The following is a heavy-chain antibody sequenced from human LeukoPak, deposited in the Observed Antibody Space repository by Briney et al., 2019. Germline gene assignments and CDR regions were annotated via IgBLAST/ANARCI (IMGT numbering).Heavy chain of an antibody. V-gene: IGHV1-18*01. CDR2: ISAYNGNT. CDR3: ARDHLRFLEWFLFYFDS. CDR1: GYTFTSYG. J-gene: IGHJ4*02. Sequence: ASVKVSCKASGYTFTSYGISWVRQAPGQGLEWMGWISAYNGNTNYAQKLQGRVTMTTDTSTSTAYMELRSLRSDDTAVYYCARDHLRFLEWFLFYFDSWGQGTLVTVSS. D-gene: IGHD3-3*01.